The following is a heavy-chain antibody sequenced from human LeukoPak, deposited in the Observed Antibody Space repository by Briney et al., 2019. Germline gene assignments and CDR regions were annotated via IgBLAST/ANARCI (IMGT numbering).Heavy chain of an antibody. CDR1: GFTFSSYA. Sequence: GGSLRLSCAASGFTFSSYAMSWVRQAPGKGLEWVSAISGSGDTRHYADSVKGRFTISRDNAKNSVYLQMNSLRAEDTAVYFCASLWELTMAWGQGTLVTVSS. J-gene: IGHJ5*02. CDR2: ISGSGDTR. V-gene: IGHV3-23*01. CDR3: ASLWELTMA. D-gene: IGHD3-16*01.